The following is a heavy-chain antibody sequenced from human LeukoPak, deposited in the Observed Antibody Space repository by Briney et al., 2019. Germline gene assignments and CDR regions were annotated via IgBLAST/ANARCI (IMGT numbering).Heavy chain of an antibody. CDR1: GYTFSNYG. CDR3: ARSLGDSSGYYPLPFDY. D-gene: IGHD3-22*01. V-gene: IGHV1-18*01. CDR2: ISGYNGNT. Sequence: ASVKVSCXASGYTFSNYGITWVRQALGQGLEWMGWISGYNGNTNFAQKLQGRVSMTTDTSTYTSDMELRSLRSDDTAVYYCARSLGDSSGYYPLPFDYWGQGTLVIVSS. J-gene: IGHJ4*02.